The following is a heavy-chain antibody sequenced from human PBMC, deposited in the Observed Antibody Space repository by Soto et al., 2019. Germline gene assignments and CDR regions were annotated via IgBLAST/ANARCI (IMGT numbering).Heavy chain of an antibody. D-gene: IGHD3-3*01. J-gene: IGHJ4*02. CDR3: ARGGVSTRTFDY. Sequence: PGEALKSSGEGSGYNFAGYWIAWVRQMPGKGLELMGIIYPSDSDTRYRPSFQGQVTISADKSISSAYLQWSSLRASDTAMYYCARGGVSTRTFDYWGQGTPVTVS. CDR1: GYNFAGYW. V-gene: IGHV5-51*01. CDR2: IYPSDSDT.